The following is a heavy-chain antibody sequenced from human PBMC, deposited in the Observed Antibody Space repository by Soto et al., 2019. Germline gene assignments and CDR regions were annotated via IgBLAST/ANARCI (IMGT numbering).Heavy chain of an antibody. J-gene: IGHJ3*02. Sequence: SETLSLTCTVSGGSISSGGYYWSWIRQHPGKGLEWIGYIYYSGSTYYNPSLKSRVTISVDTSKNQFSLKLSSVTAADTAVYYCARDRGVLRFGELGDAFDIWGQGTMVTVSS. CDR1: GGSISSGGYY. V-gene: IGHV4-31*03. D-gene: IGHD3-10*01. CDR2: IYYSGST. CDR3: ARDRGVLRFGELGDAFDI.